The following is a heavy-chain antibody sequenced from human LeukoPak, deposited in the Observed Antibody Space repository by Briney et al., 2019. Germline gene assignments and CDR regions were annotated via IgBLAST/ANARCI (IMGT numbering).Heavy chain of an antibody. CDR1: GFTFSSYS. CDR2: ISSSSSYI. J-gene: IGHJ4*02. CDR3: ARVGLASSSWYAFVDY. D-gene: IGHD6-13*01. Sequence: GGSLRLSCAASGFTFSSYSMNWVRQAPGKGLEWVSSISSSSSYIYYADSVKGRFTISRDNAKNSLYLQMNSLRAEDTAVYYCARVGLASSSWYAFVDYWGQGTLVTVSS. V-gene: IGHV3-21*01.